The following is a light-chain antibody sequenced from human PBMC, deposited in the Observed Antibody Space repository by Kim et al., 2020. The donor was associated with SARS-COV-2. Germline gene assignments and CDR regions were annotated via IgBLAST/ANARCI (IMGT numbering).Light chain of an antibody. CDR2: YDS. CDR1: NIESKS. Sequence: SYELTQPPSLSVAPGKTARITCGGNNIESKSVHWYQQRPGQAPVLVIFYDSDRPSGIPERFSGSNSGNTATLTISRVESGDEADYYCQVWDSGSDHYVFGPGTKVTVL. CDR3: QVWDSGSDHYV. V-gene: IGLV3-21*04. J-gene: IGLJ1*01.